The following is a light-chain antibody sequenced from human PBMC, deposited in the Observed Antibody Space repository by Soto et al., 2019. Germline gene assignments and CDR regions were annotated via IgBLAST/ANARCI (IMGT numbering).Light chain of an antibody. CDR3: MQALQTPFT. J-gene: IGKJ4*01. V-gene: IGKV1-5*01. Sequence: DIQMTQSPSTLSESVGDRVTITCRASQSISSWLAWYQQKPGKAPKFLIYDASNLESGVPSRFSGSGSGTDFKLKISTVEAEDVGVYYCMQALQTPFTFGGGTKVEIK. CDR1: QSISSW. CDR2: DAS.